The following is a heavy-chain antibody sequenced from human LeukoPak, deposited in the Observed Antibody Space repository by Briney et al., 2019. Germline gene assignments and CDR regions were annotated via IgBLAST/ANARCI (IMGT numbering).Heavy chain of an antibody. D-gene: IGHD6-13*01. Sequence: ASVKVSCKASGYTFTSYDFNWVRQATGQRPEWMGWISAYNGNTNYAQKLQGRVTMTTDTSTSTAYMELRSLRSDDTAVYYCARDPGEYSSSWYEDSAYFDYWGQGTLVTVSS. CDR2: ISAYNGNT. J-gene: IGHJ4*02. CDR1: GYTFTSYD. V-gene: IGHV1-18*01. CDR3: ARDPGEYSSSWYEDSAYFDY.